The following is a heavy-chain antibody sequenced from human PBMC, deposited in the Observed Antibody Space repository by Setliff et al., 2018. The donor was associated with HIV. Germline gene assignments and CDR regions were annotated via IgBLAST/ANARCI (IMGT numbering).Heavy chain of an antibody. V-gene: IGHV3-7*03. J-gene: IGHJ4*02. D-gene: IGHD2-15*01. Sequence: PGGSLRLSCAASGFTFSSHWMSWIRQAPGKGPEWVANIGQDGSEKYYADSVKGRFAISRDNGKNSLYLQMNSLRVEDTALYYCARGFCSGGSCYYFPPLDCWGQGTLVTVSS. CDR2: IGQDGSEK. CDR3: ARGFCSGGSCYYFPPLDC. CDR1: GFTFSSHW.